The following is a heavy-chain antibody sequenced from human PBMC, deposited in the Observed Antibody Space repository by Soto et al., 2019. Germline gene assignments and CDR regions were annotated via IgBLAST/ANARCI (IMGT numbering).Heavy chain of an antibody. CDR2: ISKSGATP. V-gene: IGHV3-23*01. CDR3: AKNLWRNVFDI. D-gene: IGHD2-21*01. J-gene: IGHJ3*02. CDR1: GFAFSSYD. Sequence: EVQLLESGGGLVQPGGSLRLSCAASGFAFSSYDMTWVRQAPGKGLEWVSTISKSGATPYYADSVRGRFTISRDNSKNTLHLQMNSLRAEDTALYYCAKNLWRNVFDIWGQGTMLTVSS.